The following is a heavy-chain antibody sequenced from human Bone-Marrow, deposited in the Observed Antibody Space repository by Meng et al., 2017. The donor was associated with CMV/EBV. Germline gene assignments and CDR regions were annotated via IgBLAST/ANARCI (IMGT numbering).Heavy chain of an antibody. D-gene: IGHD2-2*01. V-gene: IGHV3-7*01. J-gene: IGHJ4*02. CDR1: GFTFSRFW. CDR3: AKDQPPIVVVPAATFDY. CDR2: IKEDGSDK. Sequence: GESLKISCAASGFTFSRFWMSWVRQAPGKGLEWVANIKEDGSDKYYVDSVKGRFTISRDNSKNTLYLQMNSLRAEDTAVYYCAKDQPPIVVVPAATFDYWGQGTLVTVSS.